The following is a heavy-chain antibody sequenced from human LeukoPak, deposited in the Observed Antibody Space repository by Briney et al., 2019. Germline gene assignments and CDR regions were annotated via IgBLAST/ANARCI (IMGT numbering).Heavy chain of an antibody. CDR1: EFNFSTYG. V-gene: IGHV3-30*18. J-gene: IGHJ4*02. Sequence: PGGSLRLSCAASEFNFSTYGMHWVRQAPGKGLEWVAVISYDGINKYYADSVKGRFTISRDNSKNMLYLQMSSLRAEDTAVYYCAKDHVTSSSWFPDYWGQGTLVTVSS. D-gene: IGHD6-13*01. CDR3: AKDHVTSSSWFPDY. CDR2: ISYDGINK.